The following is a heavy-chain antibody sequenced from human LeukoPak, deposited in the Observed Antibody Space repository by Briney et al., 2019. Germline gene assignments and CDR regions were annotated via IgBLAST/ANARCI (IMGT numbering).Heavy chain of an antibody. D-gene: IGHD3-9*01. CDR3: ARMYYDILTGYHFDY. J-gene: IGHJ4*02. V-gene: IGHV3-11*01. Sequence: PGGSLRLSCPASGFTFSDYYMSWIRQAPGKGLEWVPYISSSGTTIYYADSVKGRFTISRDNAKNSLYLQVNSLRAEDTAVYYCARMYYDILTGYHFDYWGQGTLVTVSS. CDR1: GFTFSDYY. CDR2: ISSSGTTI.